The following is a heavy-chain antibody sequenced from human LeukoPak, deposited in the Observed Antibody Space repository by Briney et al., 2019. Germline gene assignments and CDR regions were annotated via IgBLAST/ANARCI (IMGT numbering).Heavy chain of an antibody. CDR1: GYTFTSYG. J-gene: IGHJ4*02. CDR2: ISAYNGNT. D-gene: IGHD3-22*01. Sequence: ASVKVSCKASGYTFTSYGINWMRQAPGQGLEWMGWISAYNGNTNYAQKLQGRVTMTTDTSTSTAYMELRSLRSDDTAVYYCARSQVTMIVVFGQGLDYWGQGTLVAVSS. CDR3: ARSQVTMIVVFGQGLDY. V-gene: IGHV1-18*01.